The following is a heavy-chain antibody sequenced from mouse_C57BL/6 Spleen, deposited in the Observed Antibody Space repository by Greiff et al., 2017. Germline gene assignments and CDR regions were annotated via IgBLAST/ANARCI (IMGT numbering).Heavy chain of an antibody. CDR2: INYDGSST. Sequence: EVMLVESEGGLVQPGSSMKLSCTASGFTFSDYYMAWVRQVPEKGLEWVANINYDGSSTYYLDSLKSRFIISRDNAKNILYLQMSSLKSEDTATYYCARRTGRGDFDVWGTGTTVTVSS. CDR3: ARRTGRGDFDV. J-gene: IGHJ1*03. D-gene: IGHD4-1*01. CDR1: GFTFSDYY. V-gene: IGHV5-16*02.